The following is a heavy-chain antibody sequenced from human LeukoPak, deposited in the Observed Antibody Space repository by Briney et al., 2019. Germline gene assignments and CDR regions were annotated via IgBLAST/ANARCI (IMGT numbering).Heavy chain of an antibody. D-gene: IGHD6-13*01. CDR3: ARVTGYMTEDYFDY. J-gene: IGHJ4*02. CDR2: IYYSGST. Sequence: PSETLSLTCTVTGGSINSYYWSWIRQPPGKGLEWIGYIYYSGSTNYNPSLKSRVTISVDTSKNQFSLRLSSVTAADTAVYYCARVTGYMTEDYFDYWGQGTLITVSS. CDR1: GGSINSYY. V-gene: IGHV4-59*01.